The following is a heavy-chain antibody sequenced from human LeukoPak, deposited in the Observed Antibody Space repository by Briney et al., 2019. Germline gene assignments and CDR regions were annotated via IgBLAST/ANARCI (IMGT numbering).Heavy chain of an antibody. D-gene: IGHD5-24*01. J-gene: IGHJ3*02. V-gene: IGHV4-39*01. Sequence: SETLSLTCTVSGDSVSSSSYYWDWIRQPPGKGLEWIGNIYYSGTTHYNPSLKSRVTISVDTSKNQFSLKLSSVTAADTAVYYCARGLREREAFDIWGQGTMVTVSS. CDR3: ARGLREREAFDI. CDR2: IYYSGTT. CDR1: GDSVSSSSYY.